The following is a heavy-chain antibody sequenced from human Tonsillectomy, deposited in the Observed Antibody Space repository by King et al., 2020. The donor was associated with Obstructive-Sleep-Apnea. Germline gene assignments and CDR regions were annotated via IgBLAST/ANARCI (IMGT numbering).Heavy chain of an antibody. CDR2: IYYSRST. V-gene: IGHV4-39*01. CDR1: GGSISSTSYY. J-gene: IGHJ4*02. Sequence: LPLQESGPGLVKPSETLSLTCTVSGGSISSTSYYWGWIRQPPGQGLEWIGSIYYSRSTYYNPSLKSRVTVSVDTSKNQFSLKLSSVTAADTAVYYCARREYWGQGTLVTVSS. CDR3: ARREY.